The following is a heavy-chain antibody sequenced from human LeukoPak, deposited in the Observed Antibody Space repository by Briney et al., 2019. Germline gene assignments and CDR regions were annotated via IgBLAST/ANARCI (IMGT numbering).Heavy chain of an antibody. V-gene: IGHV1-18*01. CDR1: GYAFTSYG. D-gene: IGHD3-10*01. CDR3: ARDLHRVVVRGVPHYYYYMDV. CDR2: ISTYNGNT. J-gene: IGHJ6*03. Sequence: ASVKVSSKASGYAFTSYGISRVRQAPGQGLEWMGWISTYNGNTNYAQKLQGRVTMTTDTSTSTAYMELRSLRSDDTAVYYCARDLHRVVVRGVPHYYYYMDVWGKGTTVTISS.